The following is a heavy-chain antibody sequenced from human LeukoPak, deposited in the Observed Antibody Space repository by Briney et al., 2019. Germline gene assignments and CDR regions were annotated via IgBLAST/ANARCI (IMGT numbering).Heavy chain of an antibody. D-gene: IGHD2-2*01. Sequence: KNGESLKISCKGSGYSFANYWIGWVRQMPGKGLEWMGIIYPGDSDTRYSPSFQGQVTISADKSISTAYLQWSSLKASDTAMYYCARHAGYCSSTTCYPWFDPWGQGTLVTVSS. CDR2: IYPGDSDT. CDR3: ARHAGYCSSTTCYPWFDP. V-gene: IGHV5-51*01. CDR1: GYSFANYW. J-gene: IGHJ5*02.